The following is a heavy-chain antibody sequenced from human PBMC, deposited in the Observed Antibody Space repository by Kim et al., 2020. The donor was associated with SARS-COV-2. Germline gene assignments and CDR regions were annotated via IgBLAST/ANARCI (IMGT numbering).Heavy chain of an antibody. V-gene: IGHV4-34*01. D-gene: IGHD3-10*01. CDR2: INHSGST. J-gene: IGHJ4*01. CDR3: ARGRHYYGSGSKYYFYY. Sequence: SETLSLTCAVYGGSFSGYYWSWIRQPPGKGLEWIGEINHSGSTNYNPSLKSRVTISVDTSKNQFSLTLSSVTAADPPVYYCARGRHYYGSGSKYYFYYWG. CDR1: GGSFSGYY.